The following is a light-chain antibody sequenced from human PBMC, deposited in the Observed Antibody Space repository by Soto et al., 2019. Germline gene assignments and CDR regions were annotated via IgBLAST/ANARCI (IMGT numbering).Light chain of an antibody. CDR3: QQYYSYPA. CDR2: AAS. V-gene: IGKV1-8*01. CDR1: QGISSY. J-gene: IGKJ4*01. Sequence: AIRMTQSPSSFSASTGDRVTITCRASQGISSYLAWYQQKPGKAPQLLIYAASTLQSGVPSRFSGSGSGTDFTLTISCLQSEDFATYYCQQYYSYPAFGGGTKVEIK.